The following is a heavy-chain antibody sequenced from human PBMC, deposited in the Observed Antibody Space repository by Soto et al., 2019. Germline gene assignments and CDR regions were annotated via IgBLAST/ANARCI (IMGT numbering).Heavy chain of an antibody. D-gene: IGHD2-15*01. CDR3: ARAGCDGGRCYALVGLRYGMDV. J-gene: IGHJ6*02. CDR1: GFTFSSYA. V-gene: IGHV3-30-3*01. CDR2: ISYDGSNK. Sequence: QVQLVESGGGVVQPGRSLRLSCAASGFTFSSYAMYWVRQAPGKGLEWVAVISYDGSNKYYADSVKGRFTISRDNSKXTXYXQLXSLRAEDTAVYYCARAGCDGGRCYALVGLRYGMDVWGQGTTVTVSS.